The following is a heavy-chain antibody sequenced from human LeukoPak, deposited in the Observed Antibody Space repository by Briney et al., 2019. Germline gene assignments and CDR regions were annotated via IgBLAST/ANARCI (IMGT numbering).Heavy chain of an antibody. CDR1: GGTFSSYA. D-gene: IGHD5-18*01. J-gene: IGHJ4*02. CDR3: AREDTAMGVEFGY. Sequence: SVKVSCKASGGTFSSYAISWVRQAPGQGLEWMGGIIPIFGTANYAQKFQGRVTITADESTSTAYMELSSLRSEDTAVYYCAREDTAMGVEFGYWGQGTLVTISS. V-gene: IGHV1-69*13. CDR2: IIPIFGTA.